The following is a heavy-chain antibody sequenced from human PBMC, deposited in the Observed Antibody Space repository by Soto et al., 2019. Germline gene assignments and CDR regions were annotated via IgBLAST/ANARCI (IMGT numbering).Heavy chain of an antibody. CDR1: GYTFTGYY. D-gene: IGHD1-26*01. J-gene: IGHJ3*02. CDR3: ARGYVGATPNDAFDI. V-gene: IGHV1-2*04. CDR2: INPNSGGT. Sequence: GASVKVSCKASGYTFTGYYMHWVRQAPGQGLEWMGWINPNSGGTNYAQKFQGWVTMTRDTSISTAYMELSRLRSDDTAVYYCARGYVGATPNDAFDIWGQGTMVTVSS.